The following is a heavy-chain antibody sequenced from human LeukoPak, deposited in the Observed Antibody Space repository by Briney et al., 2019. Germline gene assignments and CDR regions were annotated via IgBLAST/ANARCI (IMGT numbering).Heavy chain of an antibody. CDR2: INWDGGST. Sequence: PGGSLTLSCAASGFTFDDYSMHWVRQAPGKGLEWVSHINWDGGSTYYADSVKGRFTISRDNSKNSLYLQMNSLRTEDTALYYCAKDHRGGWYNFYGMDVWGQGTTVTVSS. V-gene: IGHV3-43*01. J-gene: IGHJ6*02. D-gene: IGHD6-19*01. CDR1: GFTFDDYS. CDR3: AKDHRGGWYNFYGMDV.